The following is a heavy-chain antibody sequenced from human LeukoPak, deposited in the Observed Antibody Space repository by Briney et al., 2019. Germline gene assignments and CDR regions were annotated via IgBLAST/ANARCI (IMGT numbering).Heavy chain of an antibody. V-gene: IGHV1-2*02. CDR3: ARGGYPGIAAAGEDY. D-gene: IGHD6-13*01. J-gene: IGHJ4*02. CDR1: GYTFTGYY. CDR2: INPNSGGT. Sequence: ASVKVSCKASGYTFTGYYMHWVRQAPGQGLEWMGWINPNSGGTNYAQKFQGRVTMTRDTSISTAYMELSRLRSDDTAVYYCARGGYPGIAAAGEDYWGQGALVTVSS.